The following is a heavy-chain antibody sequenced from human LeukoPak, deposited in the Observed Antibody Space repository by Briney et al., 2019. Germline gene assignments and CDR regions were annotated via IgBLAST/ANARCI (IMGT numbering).Heavy chain of an antibody. V-gene: IGHV4-4*07. CDR1: GGSISRFY. CDR3: ARDAATTTSIDYFDY. CDR2: INTSGST. D-gene: IGHD6-25*01. J-gene: IGHJ4*02. Sequence: SETLSLTCTVSGGSISRFYWSWIRQPAGKGLQWIWRINTSGSTNYNPSLKRRVTMSVDTSKNQFSLKMSSVTAADTAVYYCARDAATTTSIDYFDYWGQGILVTVSS.